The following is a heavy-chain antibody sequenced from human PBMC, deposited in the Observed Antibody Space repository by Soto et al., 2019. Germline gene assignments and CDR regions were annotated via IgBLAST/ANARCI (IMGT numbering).Heavy chain of an antibody. D-gene: IGHD6-13*01. Sequence: GGSLRLSCAASGFTFSSYGMHWVRQAPGKGLEWVAVIWYDGSNKYYADSVKGRFTISRDNSKNTLYLQMNSLRAEDTAVYYSARVDSSWGEFYYYYYYMDVGGKGTTVTVSS. CDR1: GFTFSSYG. V-gene: IGHV3-33*01. J-gene: IGHJ6*03. CDR2: IWYDGSNK. CDR3: ARVDSSWGEFYYYYYYMDV.